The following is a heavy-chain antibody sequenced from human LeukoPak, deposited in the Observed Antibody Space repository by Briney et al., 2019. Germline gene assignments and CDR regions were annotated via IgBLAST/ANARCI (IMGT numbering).Heavy chain of an antibody. CDR3: ARPGVSYYYSSGYYDY. D-gene: IGHD3-22*01. Sequence: PGGSLRLSCAASGFTFSSYAMSWVRQAPGKGLEWVSAISGSGGSTYYADSVKGRFTISRDNSKNTLYLQMNSLRAEDTAVYYCARPGVSYYYSSGYYDYWGQGTLVTVSS. CDR2: ISGSGGST. V-gene: IGHV3-23*01. CDR1: GFTFSSYA. J-gene: IGHJ4*02.